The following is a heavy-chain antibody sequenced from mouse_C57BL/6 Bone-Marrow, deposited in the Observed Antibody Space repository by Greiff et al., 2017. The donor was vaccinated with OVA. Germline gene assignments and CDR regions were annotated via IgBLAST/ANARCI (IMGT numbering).Heavy chain of an antibody. Sequence: EVQLKESGPGLVKPSQTVFLTCTVTGISITTGNYRWGWLRQFPGNKLEWIGYIYYSGTITYNPSLTSRTTITRDTPKNQFVLEMNSMTAEDTATYYCARDTSLGAMDYWGQGTSVTVSS. CDR1: GISITTGNYR. CDR2: IYYSGTI. D-gene: IGHD1-1*01. V-gene: IGHV3-5*01. J-gene: IGHJ4*01. CDR3: ARDTSLGAMDY.